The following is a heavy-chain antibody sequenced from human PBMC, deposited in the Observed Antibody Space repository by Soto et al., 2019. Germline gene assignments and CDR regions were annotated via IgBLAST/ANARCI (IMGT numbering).Heavy chain of an antibody. V-gene: IGHV1-2*02. CDR3: ARAAVADIYGMDV. Sequence: GASVKVSCKASGYTFTGYYIHWVRQAPGQGLEWMGWINPNSGGTNYAQKFQGRVTMTRDTSISTAYMELSRLRSDDTAVYYCARAAVADIYGMDVWGQGTTVTVSS. CDR1: GYTFTGYY. CDR2: INPNSGGT. J-gene: IGHJ6*02. D-gene: IGHD6-19*01.